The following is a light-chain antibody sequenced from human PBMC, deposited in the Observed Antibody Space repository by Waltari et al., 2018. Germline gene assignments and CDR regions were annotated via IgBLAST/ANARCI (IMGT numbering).Light chain of an antibody. V-gene: IGKV3-20*01. J-gene: IGKJ3*01. CDR3: QQYGSSPPVT. CDR1: PSLSSTY. CDR2: AAS. Sequence: EVVLTQSTGTLSLFPGERATLSCSASPSLSSTYLAWYQQKPGQAPRLLIYAASCRPTGGQDRFSGSGSGTDFTLTIIGLEPDDFAVYYCQQYGSSPPVTFGPGTKVDIK.